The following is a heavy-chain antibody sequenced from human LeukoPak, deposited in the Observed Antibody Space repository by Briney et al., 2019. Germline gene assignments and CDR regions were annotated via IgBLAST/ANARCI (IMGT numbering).Heavy chain of an antibody. Sequence: GASVKVSCKASGYTFTSYDINWVRQATGQGLEWMGWMNPNSGNTGYAQKFQGRVTITRNTSISTAYMELSSLRSEDTAVYYCARTPRAYDILTDYHYYYYYYMDVWGKGTTVTVSS. V-gene: IGHV1-8*03. CDR1: GYTFTSYD. CDR3: ARTPRAYDILTDYHYYYYYYMDV. D-gene: IGHD3-9*01. J-gene: IGHJ6*03. CDR2: MNPNSGNT.